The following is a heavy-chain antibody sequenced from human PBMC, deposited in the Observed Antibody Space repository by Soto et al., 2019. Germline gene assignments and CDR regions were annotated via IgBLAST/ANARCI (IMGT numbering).Heavy chain of an antibody. CDR2: ISGSGGNT. CDR1: GFTFSSYA. D-gene: IGHD6-19*01. Sequence: EVQLLESGGGLVQPGGSLRLSCAASGFTFSSYAMSWVRQAPGKGLEWVSAISGSGGNTYYADSVKGRFTISRDNXKNTLYLQMNSLRADDTAVYYCAKDHSSGWDYFDYWGQGTLVTVSS. V-gene: IGHV3-23*01. J-gene: IGHJ4*02. CDR3: AKDHSSGWDYFDY.